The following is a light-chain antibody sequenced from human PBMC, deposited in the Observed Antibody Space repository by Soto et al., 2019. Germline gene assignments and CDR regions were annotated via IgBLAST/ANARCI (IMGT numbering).Light chain of an antibody. V-gene: IGLV2-14*01. CDR3: RSYTSSSTVV. CDR2: DVS. CDR1: SSDVGGYNY. J-gene: IGLJ2*01. Sequence: QSALTQPASVSGSPGQSITISCTGNSSDVGGYNYVSWYQQHPGKAPKLMIYDVSNRPSGVSNRVSGSKSGNTASLTISGLQAEDEADYYCRSYTSSSTVVFGGGTKLTVL.